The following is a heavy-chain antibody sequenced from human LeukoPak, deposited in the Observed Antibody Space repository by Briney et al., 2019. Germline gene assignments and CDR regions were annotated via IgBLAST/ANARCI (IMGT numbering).Heavy chain of an antibody. CDR2: IYYSGST. J-gene: IGHJ3*02. CDR3: ARRGGSPLGAFDI. V-gene: IGHV4-59*01. Sequence: SETLSLTCTVSGGSISIYYWSWIRQPPGKGLEWIGYIYYSGSTNYNPSLKSRVTISVDTSKNQFSLKLSSVTAADTAVYYCARRGGSPLGAFDIWGQGTMVTVSS. CDR1: GGSISIYY. D-gene: IGHD1-26*01.